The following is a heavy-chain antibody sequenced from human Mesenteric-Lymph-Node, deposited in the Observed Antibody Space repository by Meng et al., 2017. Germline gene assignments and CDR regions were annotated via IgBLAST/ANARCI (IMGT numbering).Heavy chain of an antibody. J-gene: IGHJ6*02. Sequence: GESLKISCAASGFTFSSYAMHWVRQAPGRGLEWVAGISYDGSNKYYADSVKGRFTISRDNSKNTLYLQMNSLRAEDTAVYYCARDYYYDSSGYYYVFFNYYYGMDVWGQGTTVTVSS. CDR2: ISYDGSNK. D-gene: IGHD3-22*01. CDR1: GFTFSSYA. CDR3: ARDYYYDSSGYYYVFFNYYYGMDV. V-gene: IGHV3-30*04.